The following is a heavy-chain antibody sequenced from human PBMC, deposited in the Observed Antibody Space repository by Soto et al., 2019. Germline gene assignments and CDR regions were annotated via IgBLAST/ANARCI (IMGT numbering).Heavy chain of an antibody. D-gene: IGHD3-10*01. CDR1: GFTLDGHG. CDR3: AREKNSGYYRTVDF. J-gene: IGHJ4*02. V-gene: IGHV3-30*03. Sequence: QVQLVASGGGVVQPGRSLSLSCAASGFTLDGHGLHWVRKAPGRGLEWVAVVTYDGTERDYPDSERGRFTISRDTSTNTFYLEMNSLRIEDAAMYYCAREKNSGYYRTVDFWGQGTLVVVSS. CDR2: VTYDGTER.